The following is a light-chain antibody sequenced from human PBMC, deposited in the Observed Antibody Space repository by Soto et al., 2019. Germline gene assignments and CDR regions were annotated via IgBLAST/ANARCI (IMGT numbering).Light chain of an antibody. CDR2: EDT. Sequence: QSALTQPASVSGSPGQSITISCTGTFSDIGSYNLVSWYQQHPGTAPKLMIYEDTKRPSGVSSRFSGSKSGYTASLTISGLQAEDEAEYYCCSYAGSSTVVFGGGTKLTVL. CDR3: CSYAGSSTVV. V-gene: IGLV2-23*01. J-gene: IGLJ2*01. CDR1: FSDIGSYNL.